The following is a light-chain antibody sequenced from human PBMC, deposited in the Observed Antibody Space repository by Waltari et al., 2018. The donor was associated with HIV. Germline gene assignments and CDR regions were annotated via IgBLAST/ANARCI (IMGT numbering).Light chain of an antibody. J-gene: IGLJ2*01. CDR3: CSYARSGIP. CDR2: EVS. CDR1: SSDVGTYNL. Sequence: QSALSQPASVSGSFGQSITISCTRTSSDVGTYNLVPWYQYPPGKAPKLIIYEVSKRPSGVSNRFSGSKSGNTASLTVSGLQAEDEAHYYCCSYARSGIPFGGGTKLTVL. V-gene: IGLV2-23*02.